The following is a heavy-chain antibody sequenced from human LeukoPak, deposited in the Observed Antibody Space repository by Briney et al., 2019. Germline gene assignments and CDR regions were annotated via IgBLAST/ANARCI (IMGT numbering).Heavy chain of an antibody. D-gene: IGHD3-10*01. J-gene: IGHJ4*02. CDR1: GGSISNYY. Sequence: SETLSLTCTVSGGSISNYYWSWIRQPAGKGLEWIGRIYTSGSANYNPSLKSRVTISVDTSKNQFSLKLSSVTAADTAVYYCARQTGSGLFSLPGGQGTLVTVSS. CDR2: IYTSGSA. CDR3: ARQTGSGLFSLP. V-gene: IGHV4-4*07.